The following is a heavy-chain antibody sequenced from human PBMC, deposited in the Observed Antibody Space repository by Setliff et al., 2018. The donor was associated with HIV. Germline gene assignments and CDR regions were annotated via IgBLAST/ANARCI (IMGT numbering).Heavy chain of an antibody. CDR2: IYASGST. V-gene: IGHV4-4*07. J-gene: IGHJ6*03. CDR3: ARGQFVSPGRPRHYMDV. CDR1: GGSISSYY. D-gene: IGHD6-6*01. Sequence: PSETLSLTCTVSGGSISSYYWSWIRRPAGKGLEWIGRIYASGSTNYNPSLKSRVTMSVDTSKNQFSLKLTSVTAADTAVYFCARGQFVSPGRPRHYMDVWGKGTTVTVSS.